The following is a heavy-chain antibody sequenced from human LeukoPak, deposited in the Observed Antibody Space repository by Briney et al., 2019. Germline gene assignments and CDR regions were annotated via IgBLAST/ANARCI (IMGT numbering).Heavy chain of an antibody. J-gene: IGHJ4*02. CDR2: IIPILGIA. Sequence: SVKVSCKASGGTFSSYAISWVRQAPGQGLEWMGRIIPILGIANYAQKFQGRVTITADKSTSTAYMELSSLRSEDTAVYYGARGDMVRGVIVPPVYFDYWGQGTLVTVSS. CDR3: ARGDMVRGVIVPPVYFDY. CDR1: GGTFSSYA. D-gene: IGHD3-10*01. V-gene: IGHV1-69*04.